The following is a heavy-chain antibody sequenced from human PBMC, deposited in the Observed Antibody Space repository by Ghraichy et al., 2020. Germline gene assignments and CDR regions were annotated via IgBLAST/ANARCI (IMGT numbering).Heavy chain of an antibody. CDR1: GFTFSSYG. V-gene: IGHV3-33*01. CDR2: IWYDGSNK. J-gene: IGHJ4*02. CDR3: ARVGSDYGDSFDY. D-gene: IGHD4-17*01. Sequence: GGSLRLSCAASGFTFSSYGMHWVRQAPGKGLEWVAVIWYDGSNKYYADSVKGRFTISRDNSKNTLYLQMNSLRAEDTAVYYCARVGSDYGDSFDYWGQGTLVTVSS.